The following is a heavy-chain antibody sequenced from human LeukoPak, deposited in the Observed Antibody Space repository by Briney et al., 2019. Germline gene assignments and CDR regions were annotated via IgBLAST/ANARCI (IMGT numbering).Heavy chain of an antibody. J-gene: IGHJ4*02. CDR2: INHSGST. CDR1: GGSSSGYY. D-gene: IGHD6-19*01. Sequence: SETLSLTCAVYGGSSSGYYWSWIRQPPGKGLEWIGEINHSGSTNYNPSLKGRVTISVDTSKNQFSLKLSSVTAADTAVYYCARGRTWGYSSGWYVDWGQGTLVTVSS. CDR3: ARGRTWGYSSGWYVD. V-gene: IGHV4-34*01.